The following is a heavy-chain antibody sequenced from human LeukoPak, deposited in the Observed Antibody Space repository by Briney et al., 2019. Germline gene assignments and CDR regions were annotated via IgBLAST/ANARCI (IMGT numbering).Heavy chain of an antibody. CDR2: IYYSGST. D-gene: IGHD6-13*01. Sequence: SETLSLTCTVSGGSISSYYWSWIRQPPGKGLEWIGYIYYSGSTNYNPSLKSRVTISVDTSKNQFSLKLSSVTAADTAVYYCARTAAAGNWFDPWGQGTLVTVSS. CDR3: ARTAAAGNWFDP. J-gene: IGHJ5*02. CDR1: GGSISSYY. V-gene: IGHV4-59*01.